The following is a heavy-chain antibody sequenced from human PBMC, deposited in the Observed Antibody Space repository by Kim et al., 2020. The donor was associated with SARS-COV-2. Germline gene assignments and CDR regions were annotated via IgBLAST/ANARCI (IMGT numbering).Heavy chain of an antibody. CDR2: INCGNGYT. V-gene: IGHV1-3*01. J-gene: IGHJ5*02. CDR3: ARSPNYYGSGSYYKGWFDP. Sequence: ASVKVSCKASGYTFSSYAIHWMRQAPGQSLEWMGWINCGNGYTKYSQKFQDRINITRDTSASTANMELSSLRTEDTAGYYCARSPNYYGSGSYYKGWFDPWGQRSLVTPSS. D-gene: IGHD3-10*01. CDR1: GYTFSSYA.